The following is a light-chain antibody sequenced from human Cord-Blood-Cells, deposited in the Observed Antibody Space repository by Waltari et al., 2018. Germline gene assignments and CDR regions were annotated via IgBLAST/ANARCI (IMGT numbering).Light chain of an antibody. CDR2: DVS. J-gene: IGLJ1*01. CDR1: SSDVGGYNY. V-gene: IGLV2-11*01. Sequence: QPALPQPRSVSGSPGQSVTISCTGTSSDVGGYNYFSWYQQHRGKAPKLMIYDVSKRPSGVPDRFSGSKSGNTASLTISGLQAEDEADYYCCSDTGSYTYVFGTGTKVTVL. CDR3: CSDTGSYTYV.